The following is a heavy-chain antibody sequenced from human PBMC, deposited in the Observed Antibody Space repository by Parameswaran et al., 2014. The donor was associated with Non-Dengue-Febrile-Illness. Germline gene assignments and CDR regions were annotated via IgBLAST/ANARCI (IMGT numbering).Heavy chain of an antibody. D-gene: IGHD2-2*01. CDR3: ASNRDPPTRFDIVVVPAANNEDY. V-gene: IGHV3-21*01. Sequence: VRQAPGKGLEWVSSISSSSSYIYNADSVKGRFTISRDNAKNSLYLQMNSLRAEDTAVYYCASNRDPPTRFDIVVVPAANNEDYWGQGTLVTVSS. CDR2: ISSSSSYI. J-gene: IGHJ4*02.